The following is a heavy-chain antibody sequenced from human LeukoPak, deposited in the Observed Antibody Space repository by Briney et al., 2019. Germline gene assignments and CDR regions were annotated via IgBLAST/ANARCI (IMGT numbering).Heavy chain of an antibody. V-gene: IGHV4-34*01. CDR3: ARVAAAAGNNWFDP. CDR1: GGSFSGYY. Sequence: SETLSLTCAVYGGSFSGYYWSWIRQPPGKGLEWIGEINHSGSTNYNPSLKSRVTISVDTSKNQFSLKLSSVTAADTAVYYCARVAAAAGNNWFDPWGQGTLVTVSS. D-gene: IGHD6-13*01. J-gene: IGHJ5*02. CDR2: INHSGST.